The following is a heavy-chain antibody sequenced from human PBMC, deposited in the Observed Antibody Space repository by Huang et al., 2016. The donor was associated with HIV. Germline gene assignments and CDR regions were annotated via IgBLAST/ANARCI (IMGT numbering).Heavy chain of an antibody. Sequence: QLQLQESGPGLVKPSETLSLTCTVSGGPISNSSHYWGWIRQPPGKGLEWIGSIDYSGATHHNPSLRSRVTMSVDASKSQISVNLISVTAADTALYYCVGYCTGGTCFEAFDIWGQGTRVTVSS. CDR1: GGPISNSSHY. V-gene: IGHV4-39*01. CDR2: IDYSGAT. CDR3: VGYCTGGTCFEAFDI. D-gene: IGHD2-8*02. J-gene: IGHJ3*02.